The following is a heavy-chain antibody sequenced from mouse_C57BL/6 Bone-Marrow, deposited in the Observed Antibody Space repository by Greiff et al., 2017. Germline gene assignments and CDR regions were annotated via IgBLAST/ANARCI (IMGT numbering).Heavy chain of an antibody. Sequence: VQLQQPGAELVRPGSSVKLSCKASGYTFTSYWMDWVKQRPGQGLEWIGNIYPSDSETHYNQKFKDKATLTVDKSSSTAYMQLSSLTSEDSAVYYCARKGIYYGNYVLYFDYWGQGTTLTVSS. CDR3: ARKGIYYGNYVLYFDY. J-gene: IGHJ2*01. CDR2: IYPSDSET. CDR1: GYTFTSYW. D-gene: IGHD2-1*01. V-gene: IGHV1-61*01.